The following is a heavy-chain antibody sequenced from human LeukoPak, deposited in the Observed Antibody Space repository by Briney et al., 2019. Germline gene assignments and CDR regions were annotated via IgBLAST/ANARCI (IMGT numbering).Heavy chain of an antibody. CDR1: GFTFSSYS. D-gene: IGHD3-16*01. J-gene: IGHJ5*02. CDR2: INSKSDDI. V-gene: IGHV3-48*01. Sequence: GGSLRLSCAASGFTFSSYSMNWVRQAPGKRLEWLSYINSKSDDIYHADSVKGRFTVSRDNAKNLLYLQMNNLRVDDTAVYYCARAEETTWGIDPWGQGTLVTVSS. CDR3: ARAEETTWGIDP.